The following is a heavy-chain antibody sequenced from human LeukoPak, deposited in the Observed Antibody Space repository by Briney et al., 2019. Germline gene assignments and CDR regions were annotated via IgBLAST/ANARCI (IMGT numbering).Heavy chain of an antibody. CDR1: GGSISSSSYY. CDR2: INHSGST. V-gene: IGHV4-39*07. D-gene: IGHD3-10*01. CDR3: ARFGRYGSGDY. J-gene: IGHJ4*02. Sequence: SETLSLTCTVSGGSISSSSYYWGWIRQPPGKGLEWIGEINHSGSTNYNPSLKSRVTISVDTSKNQFSLKLSSVTAADTAVYYCARFGRYGSGDYWGQGTLVTVSS.